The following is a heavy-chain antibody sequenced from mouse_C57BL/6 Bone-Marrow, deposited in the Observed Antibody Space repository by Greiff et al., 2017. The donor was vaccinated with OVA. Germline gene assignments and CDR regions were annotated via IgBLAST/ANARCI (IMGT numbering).Heavy chain of an antibody. CDR3: ARGGYGKGIYYAMDY. CDR2: IFPGSGST. Sequence: VQLQQSGPELVKPGASVKISCKASGYTFTDYYINWVKQRPGQGLEWIGWIFPGSGSTYYNEKFKGKATLTVDKSSSTAYMLLSSLTSEDSAVYFCARGGYGKGIYYAMDYWGQGTSVTVSS. D-gene: IGHD2-1*01. CDR1: GYTFTDYY. J-gene: IGHJ4*01. V-gene: IGHV1-75*01.